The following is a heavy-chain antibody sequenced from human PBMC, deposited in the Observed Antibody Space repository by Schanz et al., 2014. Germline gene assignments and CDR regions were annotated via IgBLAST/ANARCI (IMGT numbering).Heavy chain of an antibody. J-gene: IGHJ4*02. Sequence: VPLVESGGGVVQPGRSLRLSCAASGFGFSSFAMTWVRQAPGRGLEWVSSISTSGTYMYIADSLKGRLTISRDDAKKSMYLQMNNLRAEDTAVYYCVRVSFADPRLYRGMDRDIDYWGQGTLVAVSS. D-gene: IGHD5-18*01. CDR3: VRVSFADPRLYRGMDRDIDY. V-gene: IGHV3-21*01. CDR2: ISTSGTYM. CDR1: GFGFSSFA.